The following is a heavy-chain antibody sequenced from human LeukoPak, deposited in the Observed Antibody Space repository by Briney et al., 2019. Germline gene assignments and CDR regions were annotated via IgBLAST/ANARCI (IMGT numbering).Heavy chain of an antibody. CDR2: INSDGSST. CDR3: ASGKAYDFWSGYYAATPNDY. CDR1: GFTFSSYW. D-gene: IGHD3-3*01. J-gene: IGHJ4*02. Sequence: PGGSLRLSCAASGFTFSSYWMHWVRQAPGKGLVWVSRINSDGSSTSYADSVKGRFTISRDNAKNTLYLQMNSLRAEDTAVYYCASGKAYDFWSGYYAATPNDYWGQGTLVTVSS. V-gene: IGHV3-74*01.